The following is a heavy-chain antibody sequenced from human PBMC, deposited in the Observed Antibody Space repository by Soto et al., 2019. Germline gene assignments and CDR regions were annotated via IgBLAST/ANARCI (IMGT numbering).Heavy chain of an antibody. J-gene: IGHJ5*02. CDR3: ARRLSASAGSWFDP. Sequence: SETLSLTCAVSGGSIRSGGDSWIWIRQPPGKDLEWIGYIYHYGNAYYNPSLKSRVTISVDRSKNQFSLQLSSVTAADTAVYYCARRLSASAGSWFDPWGQGTLVTVSS. D-gene: IGHD2-21*02. V-gene: IGHV4-30-2*01. CDR1: GGSIRSGGDS. CDR2: IYHYGNA.